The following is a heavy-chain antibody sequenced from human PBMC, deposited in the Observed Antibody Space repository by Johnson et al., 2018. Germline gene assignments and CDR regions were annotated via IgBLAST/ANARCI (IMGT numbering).Heavy chain of an antibody. Sequence: QVQLQESGPGLVKPSETLSLTCIVSGGSISSYYWSWIRQPPGKGLEWIGYIFYSGSTNYNPSLKSRVTISVDTSKNQFSLKLTSVTAADTAVYYCARDPFEGYYAYGMDVWGQGTTVTVSS. CDR3: ARDPFEGYYAYGMDV. CDR2: IFYSGST. D-gene: IGHD3-9*01. J-gene: IGHJ6*02. V-gene: IGHV4-59*01. CDR1: GGSISSYY.